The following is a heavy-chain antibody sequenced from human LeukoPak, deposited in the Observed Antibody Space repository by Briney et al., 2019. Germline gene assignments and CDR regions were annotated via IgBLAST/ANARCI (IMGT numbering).Heavy chain of an antibody. CDR1: GYTFTGYY. V-gene: IGHV1-2*02. J-gene: IGHJ3*02. Sequence: ASVKVSCKASGYTFTGYYMHWVRQAPGQGLEWMGWINPNSGGTNYAQKFQGRVTMTRDTSISTAYMELSRLRSDDTAVYYCARVIVGARRYPRDYDAFDIWGQGTMVTVSS. D-gene: IGHD1-26*01. CDR3: ARVIVGARRYPRDYDAFDI. CDR2: INPNSGGT.